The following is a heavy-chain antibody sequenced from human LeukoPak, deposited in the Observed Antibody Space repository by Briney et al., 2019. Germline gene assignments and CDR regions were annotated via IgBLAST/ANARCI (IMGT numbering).Heavy chain of an antibody. Sequence: SETLSLTCTVSGGSISSYYWSWIRQPPGKGLEWIGYIYYSGSTNYNPSLKSRVTISVDTSKNQFSLKLSSVTAADTAVYYCARVKPPYYYDSSGYFGGYYFDYWGQGTLVTVSS. V-gene: IGHV4-59*01. D-gene: IGHD3-22*01. CDR3: ARVKPPYYYDSSGYFGGYYFDY. CDR1: GGSISSYY. J-gene: IGHJ4*02. CDR2: IYYSGST.